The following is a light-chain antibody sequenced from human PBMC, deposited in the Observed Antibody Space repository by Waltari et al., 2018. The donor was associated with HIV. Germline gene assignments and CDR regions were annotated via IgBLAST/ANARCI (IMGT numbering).Light chain of an antibody. J-gene: IGLJ3*02. CDR1: SRTAGVYKY. CDR2: EVS. V-gene: IGLV2-14*01. Sequence: QSALTQSAPVSGSPGQSITLSCPGTSRTAGVYKYVSCYQQYPGKAHKVMIYEVSNRPAGVSNRFSGSWSGNTASLTISGLQPEDEADYYCCSYIGSAWVFGGGTKLTVL. CDR3: CSYIGSAWV.